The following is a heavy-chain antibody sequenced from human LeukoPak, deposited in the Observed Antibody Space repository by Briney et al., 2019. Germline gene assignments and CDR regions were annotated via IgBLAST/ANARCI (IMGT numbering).Heavy chain of an antibody. CDR1: GYTFTSYG. Sequence: SVKVSCKASGYTFTSYGISWVRQAPGQGLEWMGRIIPILGIANYAQKFQGRVTITADKSTSTAYMELSSLRSEDTAVYYCARGVNYYGSGSYYHHYYYGMDVWGQGTTVTVSS. V-gene: IGHV1-69*04. D-gene: IGHD3-10*01. CDR3: ARGVNYYGSGSYYHHYYYGMDV. CDR2: IIPILGIA. J-gene: IGHJ6*02.